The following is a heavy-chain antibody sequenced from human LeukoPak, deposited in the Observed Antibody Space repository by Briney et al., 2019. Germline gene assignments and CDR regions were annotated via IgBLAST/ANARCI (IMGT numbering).Heavy chain of an antibody. D-gene: IGHD6-19*01. J-gene: IGHJ4*02. V-gene: IGHV4-4*07. CDR1: GGSISSYY. Sequence: PSETLSLTCTVSGGSISSYYWRWIRQPAGKGLEWIGRIYTSGSTNYNPSLKSRVSMSVDTSKNQFSLKLSSVTAADTAVYYCARGKVVAGTPGQNSWDSWGQGTLVTVSS. CDR3: ARGKVVAGTPGQNSWDS. CDR2: IYTSGST.